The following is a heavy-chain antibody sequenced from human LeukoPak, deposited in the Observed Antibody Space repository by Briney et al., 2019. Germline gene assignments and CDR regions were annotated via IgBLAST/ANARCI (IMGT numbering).Heavy chain of an antibody. CDR2: IYSGGST. CDR1: GFTVSSNY. V-gene: IGHV3-53*01. D-gene: IGHD2-21*02. J-gene: IGHJ4*02. CDR3: ARVSPEVTLDY. Sequence: GGSLRLSCAASGFTVSSNYMGWVRQAPGKGLEWVSVIYSGGSTYYADSVKGRFTISRDNSKNTLYLQMNSLRAEDTAVYYCARVSPEVTLDYWGQGTLVTVSS.